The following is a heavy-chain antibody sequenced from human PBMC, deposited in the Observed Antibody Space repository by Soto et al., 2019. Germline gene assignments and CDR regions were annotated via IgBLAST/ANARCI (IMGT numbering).Heavy chain of an antibody. Sequence: AETLSLTCAVFGGSTSSSNWWSWVRQRPGKGLEWIGEIYHSGSTNYNPSLKSRVTISVDKSKNQFSLKLSSVTAADTAVYYCARARITMVWGVIANWGQGTLVTVSS. D-gene: IGHD3-10*01. CDR2: IYHSGST. J-gene: IGHJ4*02. CDR1: GGSTSSSNW. V-gene: IGHV4-4*02. CDR3: ARARITMVWGVIAN.